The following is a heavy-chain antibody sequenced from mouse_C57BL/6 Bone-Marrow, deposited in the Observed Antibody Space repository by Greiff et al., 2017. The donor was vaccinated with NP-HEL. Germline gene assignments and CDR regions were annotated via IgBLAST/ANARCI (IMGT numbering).Heavy chain of an antibody. Sequence: EVKLQESGPGLVKPSQSLSLTCSVTGYSITSGYYWNWIRQFPGNKLEWMGYISYDGSNNYNPSLKNRISITRDTSKNQFFLKLNSVTTEDTATYYCAREVATGFDYWGQGTTLTVSS. CDR2: ISYDGSN. CDR3: AREVATGFDY. D-gene: IGHD1-1*01. CDR1: GYSITSGYY. J-gene: IGHJ2*01. V-gene: IGHV3-6*01.